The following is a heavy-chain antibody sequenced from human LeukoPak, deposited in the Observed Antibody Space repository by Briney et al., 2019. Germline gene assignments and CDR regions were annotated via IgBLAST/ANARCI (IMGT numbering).Heavy chain of an antibody. Sequence: GGSLRLSCAASGFTFSSHWMTWVRLAPGKGLEWVANIKQGGSQKYYVDSVKGRFTISRDDAKSTLILQMNNLRAEDSALYYCARGPNFGDYVDFLDSWGQGTLVTVSS. J-gene: IGHJ4*02. V-gene: IGHV3-7*01. D-gene: IGHD4-17*01. CDR2: IKQGGSQK. CDR3: ARGPNFGDYVDFLDS. CDR1: GFTFSSHW.